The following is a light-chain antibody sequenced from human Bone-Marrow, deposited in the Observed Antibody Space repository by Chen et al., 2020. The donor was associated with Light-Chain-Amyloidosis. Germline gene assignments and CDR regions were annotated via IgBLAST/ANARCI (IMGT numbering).Light chain of an antibody. J-gene: IGKJ1*01. CDR2: GAS. V-gene: IGKV3-15*01. Sequence: EIVMTQSPATLSVSPGESATLSCRASRTVGSNLAWYQQKPGQSPRLLIYGASTRATGIPARFSGSGSGTEFTLTISSLEPDDFAVYYCQQRSNWPGTFGQGTKVEIK. CDR1: RTVGSN. CDR3: QQRSNWPGT.